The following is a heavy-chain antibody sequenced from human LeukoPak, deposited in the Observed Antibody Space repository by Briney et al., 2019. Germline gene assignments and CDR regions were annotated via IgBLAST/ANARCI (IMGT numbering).Heavy chain of an antibody. J-gene: IGHJ4*02. CDR1: GFTFSTYV. CDR3: VRGTGY. V-gene: IGHV3-64D*06. CDR2: ISSNGDNT. Sequence: GGSLRLSCSVSGFTFSTYVMNWVRQAPGKGLEYFSAISSNGDNTYYADSVKGRFTISRDNSKNTLYLQMSSLRADDTAVYYCVRGTGYWGQGTLVTVSS.